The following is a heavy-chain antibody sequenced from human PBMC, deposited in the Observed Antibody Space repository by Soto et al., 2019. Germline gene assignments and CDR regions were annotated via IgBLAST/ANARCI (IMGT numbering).Heavy chain of an antibody. Sequence: SVKVSCKASGGTFSSHAISWVRQAPGQGLEWMGGIIPIFGTANYAQKFQGRVTITADESTSTAYMGLSSLRSEDTAVYYCARDRIAAAVDAFDIWGQGTMVTVSS. CDR3: ARDRIAAAVDAFDI. J-gene: IGHJ3*02. D-gene: IGHD6-13*01. V-gene: IGHV1-69*13. CDR2: IIPIFGTA. CDR1: GGTFSSHA.